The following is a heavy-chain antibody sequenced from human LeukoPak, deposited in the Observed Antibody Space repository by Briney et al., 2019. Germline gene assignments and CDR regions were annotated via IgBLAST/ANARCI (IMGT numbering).Heavy chain of an antibody. CDR2: IGGSESIV. CDR1: GFSVNDYY. J-gene: IGHJ4*02. V-gene: IGHV3-11*01. Sequence: GGSLILSCVVSGFSVNDYYMSWIRQAPGKGLEWISDIGGSESIVSYGGSVRGRFTVSRDFAMNSLFLQLNSLSADDTAVYYCAREMVAGTFDSWGQGTLVTVSS. CDR3: AREMVAGTFDS. D-gene: IGHD1-7*01.